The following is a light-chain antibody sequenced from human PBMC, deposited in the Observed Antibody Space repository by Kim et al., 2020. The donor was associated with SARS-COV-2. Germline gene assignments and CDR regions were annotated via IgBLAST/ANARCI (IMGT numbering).Light chain of an antibody. CDR1: KLGDKY. Sequence: VSPGQTASITCSGDKLGDKYACWYQQKPGQSPVRVIYQDSKRPSGIPGRFSGSNSGNTATLTISGTQAMDEADYYCQAWDSSTAVFGGGTQLTVL. V-gene: IGLV3-1*01. CDR2: QDS. J-gene: IGLJ2*01. CDR3: QAWDSSTAV.